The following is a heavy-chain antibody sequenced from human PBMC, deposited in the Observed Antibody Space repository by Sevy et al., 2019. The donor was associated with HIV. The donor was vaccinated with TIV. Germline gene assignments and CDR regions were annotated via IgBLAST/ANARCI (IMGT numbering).Heavy chain of an antibody. V-gene: IGHV3-23*01. CDR3: AKDRKYDFWSGYPGY. J-gene: IGHJ4*02. D-gene: IGHD3-3*01. CDR2: ISGSGGST. Sequence: GGSLRLSCAASGFTFSSYAMSWVHQAPGKGLEWVSAISGSGGSTYYADSVKGRFTISRDNSKNTLYLQMNSLRAEDTAVYYCAKDRKYDFWSGYPGYWGQGTLVTVSS. CDR1: GFTFSSYA.